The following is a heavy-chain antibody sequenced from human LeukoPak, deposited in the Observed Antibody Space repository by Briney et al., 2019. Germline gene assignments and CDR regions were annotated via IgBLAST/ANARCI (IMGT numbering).Heavy chain of an antibody. Sequence: PGGSLRLSCAASGFTFSSYAVSWVRQAPGKGLEWVSAMSGCGGSTYYADSVKGRFTISRDNSKNTLYLQMNSLRAEDTAVYYCARGSGYYDSSGYIADAFDIWGQGTIVT. J-gene: IGHJ3*02. D-gene: IGHD3-22*01. CDR3: ARGSGYYDSSGYIADAFDI. V-gene: IGHV3-23*01. CDR2: MSGCGGST. CDR1: GFTFSSYA.